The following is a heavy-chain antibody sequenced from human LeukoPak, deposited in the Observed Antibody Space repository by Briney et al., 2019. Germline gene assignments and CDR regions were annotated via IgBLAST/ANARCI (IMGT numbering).Heavy chain of an antibody. CDR1: GYRFTGYY. D-gene: IGHD2-21*02. CDR2: ISAYNGNT. J-gene: IGHJ5*02. CDR3: ARGCGGDCYSAFDP. V-gene: IGHV1-18*04. Sequence: ASVKVSCKASGYRFTGYYLHWVRQAPGQGLEWMGWISAYNGNTNYAQKLQGRVTMTTDTSTSTAYMELRSLRSDDTAVYYCARGCGGDCYSAFDPWGQGTLVTVSS.